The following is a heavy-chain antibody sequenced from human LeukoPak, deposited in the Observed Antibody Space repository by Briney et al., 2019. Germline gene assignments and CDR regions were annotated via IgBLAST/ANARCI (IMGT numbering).Heavy chain of an antibody. J-gene: IGHJ4*02. Sequence: SCKASGYTFTTYAMHWVRQAPGKGLEWVSSISSSSSYIYYADSVKGRFTISRDNAKNSLYLQMNSLRAEDTAVYYCARDYYDYGDYLDYWGQGTLVTVSS. V-gene: IGHV3-21*01. CDR1: GYTFTTYA. CDR3: ARDYYDYGDYLDY. D-gene: IGHD4-17*01. CDR2: ISSSSSYI.